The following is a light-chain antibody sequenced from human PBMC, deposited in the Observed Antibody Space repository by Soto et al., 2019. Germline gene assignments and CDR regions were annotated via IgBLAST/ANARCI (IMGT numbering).Light chain of an antibody. CDR2: AAS. CDR3: QEYNSAPRVT. J-gene: IGKJ3*01. Sequence: DIQMTQSPSSLSASVGDRVTITCRASQGISNYLAWYQQKPGKVPKLLIYAASTLQSGVPSRFSGSGSGTDFTLTISSLQPEDVATYYGQEYNSAPRVTFGPGTKVDIK. V-gene: IGKV1-27*01. CDR1: QGISNY.